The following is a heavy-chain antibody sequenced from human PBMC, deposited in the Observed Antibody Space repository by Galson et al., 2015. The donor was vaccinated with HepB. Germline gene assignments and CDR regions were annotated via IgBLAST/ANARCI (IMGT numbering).Heavy chain of an antibody. J-gene: IGHJ6*03. D-gene: IGHD6-6*01. CDR1: GFTFSSYG. Sequence: SLRLSCAASGFTFSSYGMHWVRQAPGKGLEWVAVIWYDGSNKYYADSVKGRFTISRDNSENTLYLQMNSLRAEDTAVYYCARQVEYSSSWSHCYYMDVWGKGTTVTVSS. V-gene: IGHV3-33*01. CDR2: IWYDGSNK. CDR3: ARQVEYSSSWSHCYYMDV.